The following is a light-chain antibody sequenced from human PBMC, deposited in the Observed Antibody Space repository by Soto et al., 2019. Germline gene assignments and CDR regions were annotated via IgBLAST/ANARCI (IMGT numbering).Light chain of an antibody. J-gene: IGKJ1*01. CDR1: QSVSSSF. CDR3: QQYKDWPTT. CDR2: GAS. V-gene: IGKV3-20*01. Sequence: EIVLTQAPGTLSLSPVERATLSCRASQSVSSSFLAWYQQTPGQAPRLLIYGASTRATGIPARFSGSGAGTDFTLTITSLKSEDFGVYFCQQYKDWPTTFGQGTKVDIK.